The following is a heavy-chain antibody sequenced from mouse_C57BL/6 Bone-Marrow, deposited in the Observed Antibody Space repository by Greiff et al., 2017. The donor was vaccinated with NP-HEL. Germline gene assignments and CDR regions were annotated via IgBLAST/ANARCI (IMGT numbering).Heavy chain of an antibody. CDR2: IYPSDSET. Sequence: QVQLQQPGAELVRPGSSVKLSCKASGYTFTSYWMDWVKQRPGQGLEWIGNIYPSDSETHYNQKFKDKATLTVDKSSSTAYMQLSSLTSEDSAVYYCARDDYGSSYRYFDVGGTGTTVTVSS. CDR3: ARDDYGSSYRYFDV. J-gene: IGHJ1*03. CDR1: GYTFTSYW. V-gene: IGHV1-61*01. D-gene: IGHD1-1*01.